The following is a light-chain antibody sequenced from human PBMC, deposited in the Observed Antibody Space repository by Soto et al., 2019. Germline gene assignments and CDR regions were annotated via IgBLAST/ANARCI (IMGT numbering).Light chain of an antibody. Sequence: EIIMTQSPATLSVSPGERVTVSCRASQGVGSTLAWYRQQPGQAPRLLIYDAYIRASGVPARFSGSGSGTEFTLTISGLQSEDFAVYFCQHYKTWPLAFGGGTKVDIK. CDR3: QHYKTWPLA. J-gene: IGKJ4*01. CDR1: QGVGST. V-gene: IGKV3-15*01. CDR2: DAY.